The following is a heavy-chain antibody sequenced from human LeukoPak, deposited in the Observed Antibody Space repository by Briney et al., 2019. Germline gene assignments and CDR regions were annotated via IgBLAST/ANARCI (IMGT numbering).Heavy chain of an antibody. D-gene: IGHD3-10*01. Sequence: SETLSLTCTVSGGSISSSSYYWGWIRQPPGKGLEWIGSIYYSGSTYYNPSLKSRVTISVDTSKNQFSLKLSSVTAADTAVYYCASTLVRGVSHRVFDYWGQGTLVTVSS. J-gene: IGHJ4*02. CDR3: ASTLVRGVSHRVFDY. CDR2: IYYSGST. CDR1: GGSISSSSYY. V-gene: IGHV4-39*07.